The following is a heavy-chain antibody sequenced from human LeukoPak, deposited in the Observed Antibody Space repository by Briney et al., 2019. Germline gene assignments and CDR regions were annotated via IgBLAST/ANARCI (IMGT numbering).Heavy chain of an antibody. CDR2: INWNGGTT. Sequence: GGSLRLSCAASGFNFDEYGMSWVRQAPGKGLEWVSGINWNGGTTGYADSVKGRFTISRDNAKNSLYLQMNSLRAEDTALYYGARASLYAGIGYYMDVWGKGTTVTVSS. D-gene: IGHD2-2*01. J-gene: IGHJ6*03. V-gene: IGHV3-20*04. CDR3: ARASLYAGIGYYMDV. CDR1: GFNFDEYG.